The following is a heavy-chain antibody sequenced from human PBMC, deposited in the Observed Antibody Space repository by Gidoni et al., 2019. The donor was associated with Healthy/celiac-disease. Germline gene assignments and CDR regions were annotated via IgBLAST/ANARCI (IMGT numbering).Heavy chain of an antibody. CDR3: ARDVQKGVTSCSSTSCGEGSFDY. J-gene: IGHJ4*02. D-gene: IGHD2-2*01. CDR2: T. V-gene: IGHV1-46*01. Sequence: TSYAQKFQGRVTMTRDTSTSTVYMELSSLRSEDTAVYYCARDVQKGVTSCSSTSCGEGSFDYWGQGTLVTVSS.